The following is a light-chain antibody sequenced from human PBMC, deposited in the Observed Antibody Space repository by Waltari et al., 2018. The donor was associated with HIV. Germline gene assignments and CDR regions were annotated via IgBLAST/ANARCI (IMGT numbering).Light chain of an antibody. CDR3: QQYGTSPLFA. Sequence: EIVLTQSPGTLSLSPGERATLSCRASQSLSNTYLAWYQQRPGQPPRLLIHGASSRAAGIPDRFSGSGSGTGFTLTISRLEPEDFAVYYCQQYGTSPLFAFGPGTTVDIK. V-gene: IGKV3-20*01. CDR2: GAS. CDR1: QSLSNTY. J-gene: IGKJ3*01.